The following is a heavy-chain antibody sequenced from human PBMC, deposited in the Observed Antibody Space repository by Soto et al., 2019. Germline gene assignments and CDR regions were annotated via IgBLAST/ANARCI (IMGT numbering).Heavy chain of an antibody. CDR3: ARRAETNGWNGFGADKYYFDF. CDR1: GYTFTSYD. CDR2: MNPNTGNS. V-gene: IGHV1-8*01. D-gene: IGHD1-1*01. J-gene: IGHJ4*02. Sequence: ASVKVSCKASGYTFTSYDIYWVRQATGQGLEWMGWMNPNTGNSDYARKFQGRVTVTSDTSINTVYMELSSLRSEDTAVYYCARRAETNGWNGFGADKYYFDFWGQGTLVTVSS.